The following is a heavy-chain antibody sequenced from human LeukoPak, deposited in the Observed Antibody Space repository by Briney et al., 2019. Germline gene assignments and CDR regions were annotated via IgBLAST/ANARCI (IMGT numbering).Heavy chain of an antibody. CDR2: ISSSGSTI. CDR1: GFTFSDYY. D-gene: IGHD6-13*01. V-gene: IGHV3-11*01. J-gene: IGHJ3*02. CDR3: ARKYSSSYHDAFDI. Sequence: SGGSLRLSCAASGFTFSDYYMSWIRQAPGKGLEWVSYISSSGSTIYYADSVKGRFTISRDNAKNSLYLQMNSLRAEDTAVYYCARKYSSSYHDAFDIWGQGTMVTVSS.